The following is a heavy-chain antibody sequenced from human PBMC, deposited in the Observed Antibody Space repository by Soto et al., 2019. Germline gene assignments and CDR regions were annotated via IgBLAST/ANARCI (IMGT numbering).Heavy chain of an antibody. CDR3: ARGTLYSAASWYGMDV. CDR2: IYSDGYT. J-gene: IGHJ6*02. V-gene: IGHV4-59*13. D-gene: IGHD6-13*01. Sequence: PSETLSLTCTVSGCSISNYYWGLIRQSPGKGLEWIGYIYSDGYTNYNPSLKSRVTMSVDTSKNQFSLKLNSVTAADTAIYYCARGTLYSAASWYGMDVWGQGTTVTVSS. CDR1: GCSISNYY.